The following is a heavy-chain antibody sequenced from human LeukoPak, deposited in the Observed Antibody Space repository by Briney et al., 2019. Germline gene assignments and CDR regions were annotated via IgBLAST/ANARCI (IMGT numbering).Heavy chain of an antibody. V-gene: IGHV3-33*01. D-gene: IGHD6-19*01. CDR1: GFTLSGYG. Sequence: PGGFLRLSCAASGFTLSGYGIHWVRQAPGKGLEWVAFLSYDGSNKFYADSVKGRFTISRDNSENTLHLQMNSLKDEDTAVYYCARGLYKNGWYYFDYWGQGTLVTVSS. CDR3: ARGLYKNGWYYFDY. CDR2: LSYDGSNK. J-gene: IGHJ4*02.